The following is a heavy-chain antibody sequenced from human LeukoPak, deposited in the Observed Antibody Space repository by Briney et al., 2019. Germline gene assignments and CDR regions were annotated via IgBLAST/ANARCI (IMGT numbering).Heavy chain of an antibody. CDR2: IYHSGST. CDR1: GGSISSSNW. Sequence: SETLSLTCAVSGGSISSSNWWSWVRQPPGKGLEWIGEIYHSGSTNYNPSLKSRVTISVDKSKNQFSLKLSSVTAADTAVYYCARAPRFLPGTIPYYFDYWGQGTLVTVSS. CDR3: ARAPRFLPGTIPYYFDY. D-gene: IGHD3-10*01. V-gene: IGHV4-4*02. J-gene: IGHJ4*02.